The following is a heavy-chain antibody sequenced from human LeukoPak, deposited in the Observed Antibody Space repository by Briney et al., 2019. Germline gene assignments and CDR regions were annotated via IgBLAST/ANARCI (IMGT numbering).Heavy chain of an antibody. CDR3: ARSASSGYPVDY. CDR2: MNPNSGNT. CDR1: GYTFTSYD. J-gene: IGHJ4*02. D-gene: IGHD3-22*01. V-gene: IGHV1-8*01. Sequence: ASVKVSCKASGYTFTSYDNNWVRQATGQGLEWMGWMNPNSGNTGYAQKFQGRVTMTRNTSISTAYMELSSLRSEDTAVYYCARSASSGYPVDYWGQGTLVTVSS.